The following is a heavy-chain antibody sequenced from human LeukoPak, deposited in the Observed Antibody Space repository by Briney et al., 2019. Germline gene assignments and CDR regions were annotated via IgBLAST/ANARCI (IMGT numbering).Heavy chain of an antibody. J-gene: IGHJ4*02. D-gene: IGHD3-3*01. V-gene: IGHV4-39*01. CDR1: GASISSSSYY. CDR3: ARPYDFWSGFWTE. CDR2: IYYSGST. Sequence: SETLSLTCTVSGASISSSSYYWGWIRQPPGKGLEWIGSIYYSGSTYYNPSLKSRVTISVDTSKNQFSLKLSSVTAADTAMYYCARPYDFWSGFWTEWGQGTLVTVSS.